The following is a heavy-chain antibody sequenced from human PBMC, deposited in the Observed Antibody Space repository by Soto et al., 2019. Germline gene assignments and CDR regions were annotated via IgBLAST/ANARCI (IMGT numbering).Heavy chain of an antibody. CDR3: AKSLRLGAGGYDFAFDY. CDR2: MIGRGGRT. V-gene: IGHV3-23*01. J-gene: IGHJ4*02. D-gene: IGHD5-12*01. CDR1: GFTFSSYA. Sequence: EVQLLESGGGLVQPGGSLRLSCAASGFTFSSYAMSWVRQAPGKGLEWVSAMIGRGGRTYYADSVKGRFTISEDNSKNTLYLQMNSLRAEDTAVYYCAKSLRLGAGGYDFAFDYWGQGILVTVSS.